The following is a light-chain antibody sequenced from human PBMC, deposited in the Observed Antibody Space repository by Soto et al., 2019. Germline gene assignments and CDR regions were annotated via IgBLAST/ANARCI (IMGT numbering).Light chain of an antibody. CDR2: GAF. CDR3: RQYVRSPIT. V-gene: IGKV3-20*01. J-gene: IGKJ4*01. Sequence: DIVLTQSPDTLSLSPGERATLSCRASQSVNGTDCAWYQQKPGQAPRLLIFGAFSRATGIPDKFSGSASGRDITLTIDRVDPEDFAVYYCRQYVRSPITVGGGTKGEI. CDR1: QSVNGTD.